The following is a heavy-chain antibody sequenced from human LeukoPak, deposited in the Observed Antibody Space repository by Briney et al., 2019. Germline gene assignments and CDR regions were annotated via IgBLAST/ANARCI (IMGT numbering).Heavy chain of an antibody. V-gene: IGHV4-59*08. J-gene: IGHJ5*02. CDR3: ARPSYDIWSPFDP. Sequence: SETLSLTCTVSGGSISSYYWSWIRQPPGKGLEWIGYIYYSGSTNYNPSLKSRVTISVDTSKNQFSLKLSSVTAADTAVYYCARPSYDIWSPFDPWGQGTLVTVSS. CDR1: GGSISSYY. D-gene: IGHD3-9*01. CDR2: IYYSGST.